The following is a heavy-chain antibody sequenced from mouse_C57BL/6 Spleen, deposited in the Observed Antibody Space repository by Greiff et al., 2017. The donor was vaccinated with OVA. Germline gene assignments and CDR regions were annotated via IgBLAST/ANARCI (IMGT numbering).Heavy chain of an antibody. D-gene: IGHD2-1*01. V-gene: IGHV3-6*01. CDR3: ARAGGNYVGWFAY. CDR2: ISYDGSN. J-gene: IGHJ3*01. CDR1: GYSITSGYY. Sequence: EVKLQESGPGLVKPSQSLSLTCSVTGYSITSGYYWNWIRQFPGNKLEWMGYISYDGSNNYNPSLQNRISITRDTSKNQFFLKLNSVTTEDTATNYCARAGGNYVGWFAYWDQGTLVTVTA.